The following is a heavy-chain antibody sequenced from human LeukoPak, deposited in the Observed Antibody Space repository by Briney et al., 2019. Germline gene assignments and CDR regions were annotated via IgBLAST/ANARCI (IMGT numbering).Heavy chain of an antibody. CDR3: ARGFNWFDL. J-gene: IGHJ5*02. CDR1: GGSISSYY. Sequence: PSETLSLTCNVSGGSISSYYWGWIRQPPGKGLEWIGYIYYRGSTDYNPSLKSRVTISLGTSKNQLSLRLNSVTAADTAVYYCARGFNWFDLWGQGTLVTVSS. CDR2: IYYRGST. V-gene: IGHV4-59*01.